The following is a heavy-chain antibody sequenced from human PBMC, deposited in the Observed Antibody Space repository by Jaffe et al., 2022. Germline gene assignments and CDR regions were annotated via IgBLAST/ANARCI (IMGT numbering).Heavy chain of an antibody. CDR2: IYYSGST. V-gene: IGHV4-39*01. J-gene: IGHJ2*01. D-gene: IGHD2-15*01. CDR3: ARHSDQSPQNYCSGGSCYPSYWYFDL. Sequence: QLQLQESGPGLVKPSETLSLTCTVSGGSISSSSYYWGWIRQPPGKGLEWIGSIYYSGSTYYNPSLKSRVTISVDTSKNQFSLKLSSVTAADTAVYYCARHSDQSPQNYCSGGSCYPSYWYFDLWGRGTLVTVSS. CDR1: GGSISSSSYY.